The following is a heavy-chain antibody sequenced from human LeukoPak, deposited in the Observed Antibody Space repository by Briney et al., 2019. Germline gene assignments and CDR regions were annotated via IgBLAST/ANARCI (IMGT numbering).Heavy chain of an antibody. D-gene: IGHD6-6*01. CDR1: GYTFTGYY. J-gene: IGHJ5*02. V-gene: IGHV1-2*02. CDR2: INPNSGGT. Sequence: GASVKVSCKASGYTFTGYYMHWVRQAPGQGLEWMGWINPNSGGTNYAQKFQGRVTMTRDTSISTAYMELSRLRSDDTAVYYCARGPRSIADDVPWFDPWGQGTLVTVSS. CDR3: ARGPRSIADDVPWFDP.